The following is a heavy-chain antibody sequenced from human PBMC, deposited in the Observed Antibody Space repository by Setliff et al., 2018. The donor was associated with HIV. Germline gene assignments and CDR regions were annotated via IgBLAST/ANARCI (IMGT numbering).Heavy chain of an antibody. D-gene: IGHD2-15*01. Sequence: ASVKVSCKASGYGFTNFGISWVRLAPGQGLEWMGWVSPYHGTTDYAQKFQGRVTMTADTSTRTAYLELRTLRSEDTAVYYCTRGSGPRVVVAAPFDYWGQGTLVTVSS. V-gene: IGHV1-18*01. CDR3: TRGSGPRVVVAAPFDY. CDR2: VSPYHGTT. CDR1: GYGFTNFG. J-gene: IGHJ4*02.